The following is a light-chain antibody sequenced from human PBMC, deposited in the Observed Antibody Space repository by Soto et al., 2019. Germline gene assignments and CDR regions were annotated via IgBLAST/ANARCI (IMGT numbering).Light chain of an antibody. CDR1: QSVSNS. CDR2: GAS. V-gene: IGKV3-15*01. Sequence: ETVMTQSPATLSVSPGERVTLSCRASQSVSNSRLAWYQQKPGQAPRLLIYGASTRATGIPARFSGSGSGTEFTLTISSLQSEDFAVYYCQQYNNWRLTFGGGTKVEIK. CDR3: QQYNNWRLT. J-gene: IGKJ4*01.